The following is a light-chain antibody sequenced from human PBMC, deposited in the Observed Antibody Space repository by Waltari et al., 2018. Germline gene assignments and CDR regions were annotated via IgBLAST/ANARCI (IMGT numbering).Light chain of an antibody. Sequence: SYVVTQPPSVSVAPGETATITCGGDNIGTYSVHWYQQKAGQAPVLVIFYDRDRPSGIPYLLSGSNSGNTATLTISRVEAGDEARYYCHVWHPHVDPGVFGTGTEVTVL. CDR1: NIGTYS. V-gene: IGLV3-21*04. CDR2: YDR. CDR3: HVWHPHVDPGV. J-gene: IGLJ1*01.